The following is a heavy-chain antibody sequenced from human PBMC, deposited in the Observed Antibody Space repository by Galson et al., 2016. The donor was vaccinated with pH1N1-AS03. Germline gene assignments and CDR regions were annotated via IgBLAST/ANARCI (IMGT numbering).Heavy chain of an antibody. CDR2: IYPAGSDA. CDR1: GYSFTNYW. CDR3: ARQRAVRASDY. D-gene: IGHD3-10*01. V-gene: IGHV5-51*01. Sequence: QSGAEVKKPGESLKISCKGSGYSFTNYWIAWVRQLPGKGLEWMGIIYPAGSDARYSPSFQGQVTISADTSNSTACMQWNSLKASDTAMYYCARQRAVRASDYWGQGTPVTVSS. J-gene: IGHJ4*02.